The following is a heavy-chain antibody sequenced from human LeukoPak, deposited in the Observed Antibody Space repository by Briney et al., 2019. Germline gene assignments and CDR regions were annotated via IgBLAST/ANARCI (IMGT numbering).Heavy chain of an antibody. CDR2: MNPNSGNT. Sequence: GASVKVSRKASGYTFTSYDINWVRQATGQGLEWMGWMNPNSGNTGYAQKFQGRVTMTRNTSISTAYMELSSLRSEDTAVYYCARRQQLVRPYYYYYYMDVWGKGTTVTVSS. J-gene: IGHJ6*03. V-gene: IGHV1-8*01. CDR3: ARRQQLVRPYYYYYYMDV. D-gene: IGHD6-13*01. CDR1: GYTFTSYD.